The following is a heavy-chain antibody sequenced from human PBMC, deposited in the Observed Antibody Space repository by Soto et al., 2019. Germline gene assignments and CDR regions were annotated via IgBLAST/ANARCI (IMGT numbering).Heavy chain of an antibody. CDR2: INYSGST. Sequence: SETLSLTCAVSGGSINSSSFYWGWIRQPPGTGLEWIGSINYSGSTYYNPSLKSRVTISVDTSKNQFSLKLSSVTAADTAVYYCARGLRITMVRGVNNRYYYYYMDVWGKGTTVTVSS. V-gene: IGHV4-39*01. CDR1: GGSINSSSFY. J-gene: IGHJ6*03. D-gene: IGHD3-10*01. CDR3: ARGLRITMVRGVNNRYYYYYMDV.